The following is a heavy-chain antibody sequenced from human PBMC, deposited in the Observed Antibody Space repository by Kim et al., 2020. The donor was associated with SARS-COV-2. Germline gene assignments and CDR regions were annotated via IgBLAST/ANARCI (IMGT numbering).Heavy chain of an antibody. Sequence: GGSLRLSCAASGFTFSNSWMYWVRQGPGKGLVCVSRINSDGSSTSYADSVKGRFTISRDNAKNTLYLQTNSLRAEDTAVYYCTRGADGDYWGQGTLVTVSS. J-gene: IGHJ4*02. CDR2: INSDGSST. CDR3: TRGADGDY. CDR1: GFTFSNSW. V-gene: IGHV3-74*01.